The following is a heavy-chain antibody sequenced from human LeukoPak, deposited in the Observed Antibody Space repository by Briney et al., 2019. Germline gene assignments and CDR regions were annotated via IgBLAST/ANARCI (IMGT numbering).Heavy chain of an antibody. Sequence: ASVKVSCKASGYTSTGYYMHWVRQAPGQGLEWMGWINPNSGGTNYARKFQGRVTMTKDTSISTAYMELSRLRSDDTAVHYCVRAYHPGGWFDPWGQGTLVTVSS. D-gene: IGHD2-21*01. V-gene: IGHV1-2*02. CDR2: INPNSGGT. J-gene: IGHJ5*02. CDR3: VRAYHPGGWFDP. CDR1: GYTSTGYY.